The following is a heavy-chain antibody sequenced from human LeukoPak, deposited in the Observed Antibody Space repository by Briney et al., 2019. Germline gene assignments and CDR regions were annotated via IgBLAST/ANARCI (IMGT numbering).Heavy chain of an antibody. Sequence: PSETLSLTCTVSGGSISSYYWSWIRQPPGKGLEWIGYIYYSGSTNYNPSLKSRVTISVDTSKNQFSLKLSSVTAADTAVYYCARGNAYDSSGYQGPWGQGTLVTVSS. CDR3: ARGNAYDSSGYQGP. CDR2: IYYSGST. J-gene: IGHJ5*02. CDR1: GGSISSYY. V-gene: IGHV4-59*01. D-gene: IGHD6-19*01.